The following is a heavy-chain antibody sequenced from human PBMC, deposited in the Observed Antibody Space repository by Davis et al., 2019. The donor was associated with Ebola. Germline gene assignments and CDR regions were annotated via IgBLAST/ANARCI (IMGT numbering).Heavy chain of an antibody. V-gene: IGHV3-7*01. CDR2: IKQDGSEK. CDR3: ARNGYYYDSSGFPPLFDP. J-gene: IGHJ5*02. D-gene: IGHD3-22*01. CDR1: GFTFSSYA. Sequence: GESLKISCAASGFTFSSYAMSWVRQAPGKGLEWVANIKQDGSEKYYVDSVKGRFTISRDNAKNSLSLQMNGLRAEDTAVYYCARNGYYYDSSGFPPLFDPWGQGTLVTVSS.